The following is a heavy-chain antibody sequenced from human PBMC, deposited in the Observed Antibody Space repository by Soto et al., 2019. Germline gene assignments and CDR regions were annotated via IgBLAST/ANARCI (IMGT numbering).Heavy chain of an antibody. CDR1: GGSISSYY. CDR2: IYYSGST. V-gene: IGHV4-59*01. CDR3: ARTGSTVVTGWYFDL. D-gene: IGHD2-15*01. J-gene: IGHJ2*01. Sequence: QVQLQESGPGLVKPSETLSLTCTVSGGSISSYYWSWIRQPPGKGLEWIGYIYYSGSTNYNPSLKSRVTISVDTSKNQFSLKLSSVTAADTAVYYCARTGSTVVTGWYFDLWGRGTLVTVSS.